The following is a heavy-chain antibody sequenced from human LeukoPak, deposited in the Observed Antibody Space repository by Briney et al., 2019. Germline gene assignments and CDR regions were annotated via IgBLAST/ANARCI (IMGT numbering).Heavy chain of an antibody. D-gene: IGHD1-26*01. CDR3: AKDHKPPGGPRYSGSYHPGDY. CDR2: ISYDGSNK. CDR1: GFTFSSYG. J-gene: IGHJ4*02. V-gene: IGHV3-30*18. Sequence: PGRSLRLSCAASGFTFSSYGMHWVRQAPGKGLEWVAVISYDGSNKYYADSVKGRFTISRDNSKNTLYLQMNSLRAEDTAVYYCAKDHKPPGGPRYSGSYHPGDYWGQGTLVTVSS.